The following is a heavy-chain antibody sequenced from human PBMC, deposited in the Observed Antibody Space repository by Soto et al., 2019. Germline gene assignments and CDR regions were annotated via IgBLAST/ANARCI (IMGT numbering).Heavy chain of an antibody. J-gene: IGHJ6*02. CDR3: ARDRGEAAFDPRDYYYYGMDV. V-gene: IGHV1-3*05. D-gene: IGHD6-25*01. Sequence: QVQLVQSGAEEKKPGASVKVSCKASGYTFTSYAMHWVRQAPGQRLEWMGWINAGNGNTKYSQKFQGRVTITRDTSASTAYMELSSLRSEDTAVYYCARDRGEAAFDPRDYYYYGMDVWDQGTTVTVSS. CDR1: GYTFTSYA. CDR2: INAGNGNT.